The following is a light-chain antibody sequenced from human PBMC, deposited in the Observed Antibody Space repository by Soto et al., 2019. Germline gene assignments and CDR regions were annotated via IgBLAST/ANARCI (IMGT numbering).Light chain of an antibody. Sequence: EIVLTQSPATLSLSPGERATLSCRASQSVGYHLAWYHQKPGQAPRLLLYDASNRATGIPARFRGSGSGTDFTPAITSLEPEDFAVYYCQQRSNWPPVTFGGGTKVEIK. CDR1: QSVGYH. V-gene: IGKV3-11*01. CDR2: DAS. J-gene: IGKJ4*01. CDR3: QQRSNWPPVT.